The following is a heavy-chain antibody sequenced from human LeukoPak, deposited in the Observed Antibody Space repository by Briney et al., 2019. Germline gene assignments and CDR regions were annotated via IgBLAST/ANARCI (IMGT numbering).Heavy chain of an antibody. Sequence: SETLSLTCTVSGDSISSSNSYWGWIRQPPGKGLEWIGSIYYSGNTYYNASLKSRVTISVDTSKNQFSLKLSSVTAADTAVYYCARDNYGDYLNWFDPWGQGTLVTVSS. CDR1: GDSISSSNSY. CDR2: IYYSGNT. D-gene: IGHD4-17*01. CDR3: ARDNYGDYLNWFDP. J-gene: IGHJ5*02. V-gene: IGHV4-39*07.